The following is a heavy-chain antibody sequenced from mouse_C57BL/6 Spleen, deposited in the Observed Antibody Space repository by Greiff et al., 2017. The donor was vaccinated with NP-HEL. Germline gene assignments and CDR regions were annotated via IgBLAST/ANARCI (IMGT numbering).Heavy chain of an antibody. CDR2: ISSGGDYI. CDR1: GFTFSSYA. V-gene: IGHV5-9-1*02. CDR3: TRDHYGNPFAY. D-gene: IGHD2-1*01. J-gene: IGHJ3*01. Sequence: EVMLVESGEGLVKPGGSLKLSCAASGFTFSSYAMSWVRQTPEKRLEWVAYISSGGDYIYYADTVKGRFTISRDNARNTLYLQMSSLKSEDTAMYYCTRDHYGNPFAYWGQGTLVTVSA.